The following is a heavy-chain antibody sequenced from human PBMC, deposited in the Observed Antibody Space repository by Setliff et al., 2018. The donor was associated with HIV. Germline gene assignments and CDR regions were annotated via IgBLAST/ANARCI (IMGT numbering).Heavy chain of an antibody. V-gene: IGHV3-7*03. Sequence: GGSLRLSCAASGFSFGSNWMSWVRQAPGKGLEWVANIKQDGSDKYYVDSVKGRFIISRDNAKNSVYLQMNSLRAEDTAVYYCAREEGSGWFGNYYDYYFLDVWGKGTTVTVSS. CDR3: AREEGSGWFGNYYDYYFLDV. D-gene: IGHD6-19*01. J-gene: IGHJ6*03. CDR2: IKQDGSDK. CDR1: GFSFGSNW.